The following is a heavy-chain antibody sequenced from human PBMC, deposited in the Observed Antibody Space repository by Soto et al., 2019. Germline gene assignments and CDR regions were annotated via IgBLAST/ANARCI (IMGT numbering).Heavy chain of an antibody. CDR1: GFTFSSYS. CDR2: ISSSSSYI. V-gene: IGHV3-21*01. Sequence: GGSLRLSCAASGFTFSSYSMNWVRQAPGKGLEWVSSISSSSSYIYYADSVKGRFTISRDNAKNSLYLQMNSLRAEDTAVYYCARDRPYYYDRPYAFEIWGQGTMVTVSS. J-gene: IGHJ3*02. D-gene: IGHD3-22*01. CDR3: ARDRPYYYDRPYAFEI.